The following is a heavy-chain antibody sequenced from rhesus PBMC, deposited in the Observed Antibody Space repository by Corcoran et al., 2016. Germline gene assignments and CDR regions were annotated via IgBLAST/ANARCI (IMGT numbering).Heavy chain of an antibody. CDR2: ISGSGGST. D-gene: IGHD5-12*01. Sequence: QLQLQESGPGLVKPSETLSLTCAVSGGSISSNYWSWIRQPPGKGLEWIGRISGSGGSTDYNPSLKNRVTISTDTSKHQFSLKLISGTCGYTYYTPSRNSRVTISTATSQKHVYLRLSSVTAADTAVYYCARCGAVWRGSWNPGGADAFDFWCQGLRVTVSS. V-gene: IGHV4-173*01. J-gene: IGHJ3*01. CDR1: GGSISSNY. CDR3: RNSRVTISTATSQKHVYLRLSSVTAADTAVYYCARCGAVWRGSWNPGGADAFDF.